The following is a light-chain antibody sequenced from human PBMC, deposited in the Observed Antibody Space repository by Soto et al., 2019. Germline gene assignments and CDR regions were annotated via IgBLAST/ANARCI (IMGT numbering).Light chain of an antibody. Sequence: TEPGSVKECSGQSMTNSQKRASSDVGAYDYVSWYQQHPDKAPKLMIYEVSNRPSGVSNRFSGSKSVNTATLTISGLQADDEADYYCSSYTSSSTRVFGTGTKVTVL. CDR2: EVS. CDR1: SSDVGAYDY. J-gene: IGLJ1*01. CDR3: SSYTSSSTRV. V-gene: IGLV2-14*03.